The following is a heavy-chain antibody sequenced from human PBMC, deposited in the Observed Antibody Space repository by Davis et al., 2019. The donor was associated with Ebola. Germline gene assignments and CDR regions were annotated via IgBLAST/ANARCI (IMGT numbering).Heavy chain of an antibody. D-gene: IGHD1-7*01. Sequence: PSETLSLTCSVSGGSISSYYWTWIRQSAGKGLEWIGRIHTSGNTNYNPSLKSRVTMSLETSPNQFSLKLNSVTAADTAVYYCAREMNGNSDYYHYYHMDVWGKGTTVTVSS. CDR2: IHTSGNT. V-gene: IGHV4-4*07. CDR3: AREMNGNSDYYHYYHMDV. J-gene: IGHJ6*03. CDR1: GGSISSYY.